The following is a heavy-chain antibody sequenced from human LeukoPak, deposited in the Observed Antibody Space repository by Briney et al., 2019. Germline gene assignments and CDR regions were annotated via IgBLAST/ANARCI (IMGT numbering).Heavy chain of an antibody. Sequence: SETLSLTRTVSGGSVSSYYWSWIRQPPGKGLEWIGYIYYSGSTNYNPSLKSRVTISVDTSKNQFSLKLSSVTAADTAVYYCARGHGDYYDSSGEPDYWGQGTLVTVSS. V-gene: IGHV4-59*02. CDR2: IYYSGST. J-gene: IGHJ4*02. CDR1: GGSVSSYY. D-gene: IGHD3-22*01. CDR3: ARGHGDYYDSSGEPDY.